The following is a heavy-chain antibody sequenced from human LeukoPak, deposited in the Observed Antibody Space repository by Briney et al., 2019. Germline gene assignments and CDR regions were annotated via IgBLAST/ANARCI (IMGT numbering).Heavy chain of an antibody. V-gene: IGHV4-34*01. Sequence: PSETLSLTCGVSGGSFSGFFWTWLRQAPGKGLEWIAEISHLGTNNTHPSLKSRVTISVDTSKNQFSLALKSVTAADTAVYYCTRGVNRRFYGAGRGNTWFAPWGQGTRVTVSP. CDR1: GGSFSGFF. J-gene: IGHJ5*02. CDR2: ISHLGTN. D-gene: IGHD3-10*01. CDR3: TRGVNRRFYGAGRGNTWFAP.